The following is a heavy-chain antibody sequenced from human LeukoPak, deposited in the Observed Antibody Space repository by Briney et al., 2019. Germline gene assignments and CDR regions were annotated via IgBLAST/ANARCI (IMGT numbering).Heavy chain of an antibody. CDR3: AREGGSYSDYFDY. J-gene: IGHJ4*02. Sequence: GGSLRLSCAASGFTVSSNYMSWVRQAPGKGLEWVSVIYSGGSTYYADSVKGRFTISRDNSENALYLQMNSLRAEDTAVYYCAREGGSYSDYFDYWGQGTLVTVSS. CDR2: IYSGGST. CDR1: GFTVSSNY. D-gene: IGHD1-26*01. V-gene: IGHV3-66*02.